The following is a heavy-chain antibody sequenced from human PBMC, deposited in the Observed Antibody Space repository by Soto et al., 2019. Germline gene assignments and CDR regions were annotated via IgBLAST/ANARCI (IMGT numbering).Heavy chain of an antibody. V-gene: IGHV3-7*01. D-gene: IGHD4-4*01. Sequence: EVQLVESGGGLVQPGGSLRLSCTASGFTFSDSWLTWVRQAPGEGLEWVARIKPDESEKKYANSVKGRFASSRDKAKNSMYLQMDSLRGEDTAVYYCVRSGSNFASWGQGTLVTVSS. CDR2: IKPDESEK. CDR1: GFTFSDSW. J-gene: IGHJ5*02. CDR3: VRSGSNFAS.